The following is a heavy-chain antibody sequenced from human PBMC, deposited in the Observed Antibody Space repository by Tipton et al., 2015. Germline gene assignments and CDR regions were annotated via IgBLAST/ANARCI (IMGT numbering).Heavy chain of an antibody. CDR1: GYTFTGYY. CDR3: ARGRITMVRGPRYYYYGMDV. CDR2: INPNSGGT. J-gene: IGHJ6*02. Sequence: QVQLVQSGAEVKKPGASVKVSYKASGYTFTGYYMHWVRQAPGQGLEWMGWINPNSGGTNYAQKFQGWVTMTRDTSISTAYMELSRLKSDDTAVYYCARGRITMVRGPRYYYYGMDVWGQGTTVTVSS. V-gene: IGHV1-2*04. D-gene: IGHD3-10*01.